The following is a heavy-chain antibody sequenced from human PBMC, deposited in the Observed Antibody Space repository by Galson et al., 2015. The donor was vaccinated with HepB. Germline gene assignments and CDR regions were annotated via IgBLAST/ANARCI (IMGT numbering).Heavy chain of an antibody. J-gene: IGHJ5*02. D-gene: IGHD6-19*01. Sequence: SVKVSCKASGYTFTSYAMHWVRQAPGQRLEWMGWINAGNGNTKYSQKFQGRVTITRDTSASTAYMELSSLRSEDTAVYYCARSSSGWYNRWFDPWGQGTLVTVSS. V-gene: IGHV1-3*01. CDR2: INAGNGNT. CDR3: ARSSSGWYNRWFDP. CDR1: GYTFTSYA.